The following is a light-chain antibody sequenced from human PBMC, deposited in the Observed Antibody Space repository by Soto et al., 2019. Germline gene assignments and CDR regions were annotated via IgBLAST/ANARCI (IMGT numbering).Light chain of an antibody. Sequence: QSALTQPASVSGSPGQSITISCTGNSSDVGGYDSVSWYQQHPGKAPKLLIYEVTNRPSGVSNRFSGSKSGSTASLTISGLQAEDEADYYCSSYTGSNTLVVFGGGTKLTVL. CDR2: EVT. CDR1: SSDVGGYDS. CDR3: SSYTGSNTLVV. V-gene: IGLV2-14*01. J-gene: IGLJ3*02.